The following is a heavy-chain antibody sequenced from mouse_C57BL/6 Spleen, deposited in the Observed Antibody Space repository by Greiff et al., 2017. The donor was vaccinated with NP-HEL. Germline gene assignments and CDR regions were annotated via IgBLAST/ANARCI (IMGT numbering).Heavy chain of an antibody. V-gene: IGHV1-22*01. CDR1: GYTFTDYN. CDR3: ARYYGSSSYWYFDV. J-gene: IGHJ1*03. Sequence: EVKLMESGPELVKPGASVKMSCKASGYTFTDYNMHWVKQSHGKSLEWIGYINPNNGGTSYNQKFKGKATLTVNKSSSTAYMELRSLTSEDSAVYYCARYYGSSSYWYFDVWGTGTTVTVSS. CDR2: INPNNGGT. D-gene: IGHD1-1*01.